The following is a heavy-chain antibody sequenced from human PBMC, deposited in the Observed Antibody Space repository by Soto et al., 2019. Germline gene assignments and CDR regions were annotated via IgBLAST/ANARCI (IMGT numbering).Heavy chain of an antibody. J-gene: IGHJ6*02. CDR3: ARGVIAVAGLYYYGMDV. V-gene: IGHV4-39*01. CDR2: IYYSGST. D-gene: IGHD6-19*01. CDR1: GGSISSSSYY. Sequence: SETLSLTCTVSGGSISSSSYYWGWIRRPPGKGLEWIGSIYYSGSTYYNPSLKSRVTISVDTSKNQFSLKLSSVTAADTAVYYCARGVIAVAGLYYYGMDVWGQGTTVTVSS.